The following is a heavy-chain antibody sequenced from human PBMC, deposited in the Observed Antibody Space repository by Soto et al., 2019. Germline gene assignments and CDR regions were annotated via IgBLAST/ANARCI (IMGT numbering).Heavy chain of an antibody. CDR2: IYQSGVT. J-gene: IGHJ5*02. D-gene: IGHD6-19*01. CDR1: GDSYSISTYS. CDR3: AGMPYTSGLRFDP. V-gene: IGHV4-30-2*01. Sequence: SETLSLTCNMSGDSYSISTYSWGWIRQPPGKALQWIGFIYQSGVTSYNPSLASRVSISLDRSNNQCSLKLKSVTAADTAVYFCAGMPYTSGLRFDPWGPGXLVTVYS.